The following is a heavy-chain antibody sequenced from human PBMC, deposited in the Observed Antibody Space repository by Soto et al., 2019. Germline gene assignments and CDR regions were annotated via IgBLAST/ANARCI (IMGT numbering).Heavy chain of an antibody. CDR1: GFTFSNYG. J-gene: IGHJ4*02. CDR3: AKDLCSAGSCYIFDY. D-gene: IGHD2-15*01. CDR2: ISYDGSNK. V-gene: IGHV3-30*18. Sequence: GGSLRLSCAASGFTFSNYGIHWVRQAPGKGLEWVAVISYDGSNKYYADSVKGRLTISRDNSKNTLYMQVNSLRGEDTAVYYCAKDLCSAGSCYIFDYWGQGTLVTVSS.